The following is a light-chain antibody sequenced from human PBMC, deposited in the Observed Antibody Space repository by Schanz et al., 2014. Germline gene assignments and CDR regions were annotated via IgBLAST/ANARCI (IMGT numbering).Light chain of an antibody. Sequence: QSALTQPPSASGSPGQSVTISCTGTSSDVGGYNYVSWYQQHPGKAPKLMIYDVRYRTSGVPDRFSGSKSGNTASLTISGLQAEDEADYYCSSYTGSSTQVFGGGTKLTV. J-gene: IGLJ3*02. CDR1: SSDVGGYNY. V-gene: IGLV2-8*01. CDR2: DVR. CDR3: SSYTGSSTQV.